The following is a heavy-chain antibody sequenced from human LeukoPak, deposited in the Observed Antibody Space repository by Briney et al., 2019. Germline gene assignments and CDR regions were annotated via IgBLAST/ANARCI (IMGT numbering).Heavy chain of an antibody. CDR1: GFTFSSYW. CDR2: IKQDGSEK. J-gene: IGHJ4*01. CDR3: ARGKSGSYGLEDY. V-gene: IGHV3-7*01. Sequence: PGGSLRLSCAASGFTFSSYWMSWVRQAPGKGLEWVANIKQDGSEKYYVDSVKGRFTISRDNAKSTLYLQMNSLRAEDTAVYYCARGKSGSYGLEDYLGHGTLVTVSS. D-gene: IGHD1-26*01.